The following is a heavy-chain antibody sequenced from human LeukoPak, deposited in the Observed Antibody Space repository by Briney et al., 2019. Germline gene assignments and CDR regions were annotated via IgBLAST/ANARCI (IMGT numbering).Heavy chain of an antibody. D-gene: IGHD6-13*01. CDR3: ARQQLGRNTYFDY. V-gene: IGHV1-3*01. Sequence: ASVKVSCKASGYTFTSYAMHWVRQAPGQRLEWMGWINADNGNTKYSQKFQGRVTITRDTSASTAYMELGSLRSEDTAVYYCARQQLGRNTYFDYWGQGTLVTVSS. CDR2: INADNGNT. J-gene: IGHJ4*02. CDR1: GYTFTSYA.